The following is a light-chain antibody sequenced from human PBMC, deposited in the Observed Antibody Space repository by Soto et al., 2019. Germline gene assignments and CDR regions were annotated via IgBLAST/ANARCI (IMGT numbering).Light chain of an antibody. CDR3: QQYGSSPPT. J-gene: IGKJ3*01. Sequence: EIVLTQSPGTLSLSPGERATLSCRASQSVSSSYLAGYQQKPGQAPRILIYGASSRATGIPDRFSGSGSGIDFTISVSGLEPDDFAVYYCQQYGSSPPTFGPGTQVDIK. V-gene: IGKV3-20*01. CDR2: GAS. CDR1: QSVSSSY.